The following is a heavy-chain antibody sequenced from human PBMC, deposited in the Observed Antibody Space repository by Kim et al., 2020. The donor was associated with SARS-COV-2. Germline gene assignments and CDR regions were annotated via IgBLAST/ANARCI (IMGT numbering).Heavy chain of an antibody. Sequence: GGSLRLSCAASGFTFSSYAMHWVRQAPGKGLEWVAVISYDGSNKYYADSVKGRFTISRDNSKNTLYLQMNSLRAEDTAVYYCARDAGLIVVVPAAMDVWGQGTTVTVSS. J-gene: IGHJ6*02. CDR1: GFTFSSYA. CDR3: ARDAGLIVVVPAAMDV. D-gene: IGHD2-2*01. V-gene: IGHV3-30-3*01. CDR2: ISYDGSNK.